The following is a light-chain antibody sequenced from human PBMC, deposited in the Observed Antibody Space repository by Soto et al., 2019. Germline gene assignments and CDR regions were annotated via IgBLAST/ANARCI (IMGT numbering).Light chain of an antibody. CDR1: QGISSY. CDR2: AAS. V-gene: IGKV1-8*01. J-gene: IGKJ3*01. CDR3: QQYYSYPRGFT. Sequence: AIRMTQSPSSFSASTGDRVTITCRASQGISSYLAWYQQKPGKAPKLLIYAASTLQSGVPSRLSGSGSGTDFTLTISCLQSEDFATYYCQQYYSYPRGFTFGPGTKVDIK.